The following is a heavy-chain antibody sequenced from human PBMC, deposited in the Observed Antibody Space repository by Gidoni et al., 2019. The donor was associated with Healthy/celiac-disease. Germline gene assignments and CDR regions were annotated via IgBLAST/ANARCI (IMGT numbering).Heavy chain of an antibody. J-gene: IGHJ3*02. Sequence: EVQLVESGGGLVQPGGSLRLPCAASGFTSSSYWMTWVLQAPGQGLEWVANIKQDGSEKYYVDSVKGRFTISRDNAKNSLYLQMNSLRAEDTAVYDCARGGLERVRYVWGSHPRIDAFDIWGQGTMVTVSS. CDR3: ARGGLERVRYVWGSHPRIDAFDI. CDR1: GFTSSSYW. V-gene: IGHV3-7*03. D-gene: IGHD3-16*02. CDR2: IKQDGSEK.